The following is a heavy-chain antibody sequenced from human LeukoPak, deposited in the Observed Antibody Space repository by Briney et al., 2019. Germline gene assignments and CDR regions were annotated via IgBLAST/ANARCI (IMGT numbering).Heavy chain of an antibody. CDR1: GGTFSSYA. D-gene: IGHD3-16*01. V-gene: IGHV1-69*05. Sequence: ASVKVSCKASGGTFSSYAISWVRQAPGQGLEWKGGIIPIFGTANYAQKFQGRVTITTDESTSTAYMELSSLRSEDTAVYYCARTPVGDSYDYVWGSFDYWGQGTLATVSS. CDR2: IIPIFGTA. J-gene: IGHJ4*02. CDR3: ARTPVGDSYDYVWGSFDY.